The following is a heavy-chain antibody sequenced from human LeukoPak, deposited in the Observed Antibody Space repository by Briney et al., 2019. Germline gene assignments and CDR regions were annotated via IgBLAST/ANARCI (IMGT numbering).Heavy chain of an antibody. J-gene: IGHJ4*02. V-gene: IGHV3-30*01. D-gene: IGHD3-3*01. CDR1: GFTFSSYA. CDR2: ISYDGSNK. Sequence: PGGSLRLSCAASGFTFSSYAMHWVRQAPGKGLEWVAVISYDGSNKYYADSVKGRFTISRDNSKNTLYLQMNSLRAEDTAVYYCVWGGYYFDYWGQGTLVSVSS. CDR3: VWGGYYFDY.